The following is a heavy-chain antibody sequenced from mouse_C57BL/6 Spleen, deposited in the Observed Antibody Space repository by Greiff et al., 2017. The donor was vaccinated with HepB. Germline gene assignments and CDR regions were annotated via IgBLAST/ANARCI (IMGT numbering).Heavy chain of an antibody. V-gene: IGHV1-64*01. J-gene: IGHJ2*01. CDR3: ARLDDPRVYFDY. Sequence: QVQLKQPGAELVKPGASVKLSCKASGYTFTSYWMHWVKQRPGQGLEWIGMIHPNSGSTNYNEKFKSKATLTVDKSSSTAYMQLSSLTSEDSAVYYCARLDDPRVYFDYWGQGTTLTVSS. CDR2: IHPNSGST. CDR1: GYTFTSYW.